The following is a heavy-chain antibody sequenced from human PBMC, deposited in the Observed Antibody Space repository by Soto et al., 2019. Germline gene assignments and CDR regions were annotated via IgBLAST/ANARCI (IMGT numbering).Heavy chain of an antibody. V-gene: IGHV1-46*01. D-gene: IGHD2-2*01. CDR3: ASQSLGRSSSTSCFDY. CDR1: GYTFTSYY. Sequence: ASVKVSCKASGYTFTSYYMHWVRQAPGQGLEWMGIINPSGGSTSYAQKFQGRVTMTRDTSTSTVYMELSSLRSEDTAVYYCASQSLGRSSSTSCFDYWGQGTLVTV. J-gene: IGHJ4*02. CDR2: INPSGGST.